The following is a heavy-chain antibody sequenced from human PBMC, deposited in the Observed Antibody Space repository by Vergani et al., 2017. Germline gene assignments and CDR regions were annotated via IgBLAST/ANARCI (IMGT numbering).Heavy chain of an antibody. CDR3: ARTESFILRYFHWAL. CDR1: GGSITSSSYY. CDR2: IYHSGGA. D-gene: IGHD3-9*01. V-gene: IGHV4-39*01. Sequence: QLHLQESGPGLVKPSETLSLTCTVSGGSITSSSYYWGWIRHPPGKGLEWIGNIYHSGGAYYNPSLKGRVTISVDTSKNQFSLEVTSVTAAGTAIYFCARTESFILRYFHWALWGQGTLVTVSS. J-gene: IGHJ4*02.